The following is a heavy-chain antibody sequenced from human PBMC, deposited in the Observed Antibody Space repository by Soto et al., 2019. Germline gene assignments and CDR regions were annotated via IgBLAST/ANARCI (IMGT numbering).Heavy chain of an antibody. CDR1: GGSISSYY. J-gene: IGHJ4*02. V-gene: IGHV4-59*08. CDR2: IYYSGST. CDR3: ARQSSSSLFVVY. D-gene: IGHD6-6*01. Sequence: SETLSLTCTVSGGSISSYYWSWIRQPPGKGLEWIGYIYYSGSTNYNPSLKSRVTISVDTSKNQFSLKLSSVTAADTAVYYCARQSSSSLFVVYWGQGTLVTVSS.